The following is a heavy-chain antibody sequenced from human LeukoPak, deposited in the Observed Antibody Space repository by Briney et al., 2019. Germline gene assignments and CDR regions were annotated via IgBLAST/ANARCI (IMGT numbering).Heavy chain of an antibody. CDR1: GYTFTGYY. D-gene: IGHD3-3*01. CDR3: ARRHDFWSGYYGYDY. V-gene: IGHV1-2*02. J-gene: IGHJ4*02. CDR2: INPNSGGT. Sequence: ASVKVSCKASGYTFTGYYMHWVRQAPGQGLEWMGWINPNSGGTNYAQKFQGRVTMTRDTSISTAYMELSRLRSEDTAVYYCARRHDFWSGYYGYDYWGQGTLVTVSS.